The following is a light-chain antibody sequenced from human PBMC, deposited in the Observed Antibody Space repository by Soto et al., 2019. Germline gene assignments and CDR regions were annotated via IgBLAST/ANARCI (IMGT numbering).Light chain of an antibody. J-gene: IGKJ2*01. Sequence: EIVLTQSPATLSLSPGERATLSCRASQSISTYLAWYQQKPGQPPRLLIYDASNRATGIPARFSGSGSGTDFTLTISSLEPEDFAVYYCQQRSNWPMYTFGQGTQLEIK. CDR1: QSISTY. V-gene: IGKV3-11*01. CDR3: QQRSNWPMYT. CDR2: DAS.